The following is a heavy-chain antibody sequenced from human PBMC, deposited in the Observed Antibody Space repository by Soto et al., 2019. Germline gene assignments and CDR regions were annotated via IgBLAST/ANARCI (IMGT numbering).Heavy chain of an antibody. V-gene: IGHV1-8*01. CDR1: GNTFTSYG. J-gene: IGHJ4*02. CDR3: ARGRASGSYYLLDY. CDR2: INPNSGNI. Sequence: ASVKVSCKASGNTFTSYGINWVRQATGHGLEWMGWINPNSGNIGYAQKFQGRVTMTRDTAIRTAYMEASRLRSDDTAVYYCARGRASGSYYLLDYWGQGTLVTVSS. D-gene: IGHD3-10*01.